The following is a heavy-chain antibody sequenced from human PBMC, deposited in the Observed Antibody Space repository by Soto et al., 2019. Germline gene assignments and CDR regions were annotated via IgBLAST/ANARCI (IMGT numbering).Heavy chain of an antibody. V-gene: IGHV3-48*02. J-gene: IGHJ6*02. D-gene: IGHD1-1*01. CDR3: AREPYVKLERRHYYYCMDV. Sequence: GGSLRLSCAASGFTFSSYSMNWVRQAPGKGLEWVSYISSSSSTIYYADSVKGRFTIARDNAKNSLYRQMNSLRDEDTAVYYCAREPYVKLERRHYYYCMDVWGQGTTVTVSS. CDR1: GFTFSSYS. CDR2: ISSSSSTI.